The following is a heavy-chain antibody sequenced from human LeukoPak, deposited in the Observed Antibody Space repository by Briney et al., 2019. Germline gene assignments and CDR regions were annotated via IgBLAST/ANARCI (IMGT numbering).Heavy chain of an antibody. CDR2: INHSGST. J-gene: IGHJ5*02. V-gene: IGHV4-34*01. CDR1: GGSFSGYY. Sequence: PSETLSLTCAVYGGSFSGYYWSWIRQPPGMGLEWIGEINHSGSTNYNPSLKSRVTISVDTSKNQFSLKLSSVTAADTAVYYCARPYYYDSSGFIDPWGQGTLVTVSS. D-gene: IGHD3-22*01. CDR3: ARPYYYDSSGFIDP.